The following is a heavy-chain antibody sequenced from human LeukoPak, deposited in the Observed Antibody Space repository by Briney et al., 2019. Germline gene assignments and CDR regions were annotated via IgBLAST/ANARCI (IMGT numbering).Heavy chain of an antibody. CDR1: GFTFSSYA. Sequence: GGSLRLSCAASGFTFSSYAMHWVRQAPGKGLEWVAVISYDGSNKYYADSVKGRFTISRDNSKNTLYLQMNSLRAEDTAVYYCAREEGLLSKDTAMVTDDAFDIWGQGTMVTVSS. D-gene: IGHD5-18*01. CDR3: AREEGLLSKDTAMVTDDAFDI. J-gene: IGHJ3*02. V-gene: IGHV3-30-3*01. CDR2: ISYDGSNK.